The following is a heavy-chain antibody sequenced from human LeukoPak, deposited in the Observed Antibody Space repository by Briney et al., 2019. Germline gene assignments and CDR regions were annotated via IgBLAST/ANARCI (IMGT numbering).Heavy chain of an antibody. V-gene: IGHV4-4*07. CDR3: AREVPRYCSGGRCLKNAFDI. CDR2: IYTGGST. D-gene: IGHD2-15*01. CDR1: GGSISSYY. J-gene: IGHJ3*02. Sequence: SETLSLTCTVSGGSISSYYWSWIRQPAGKGLEWIGRIYTGGSTNYNPSLKSRVTMSVDTSKNQFSLKLSSVTAADTAVYYCAREVPRYCSGGRCLKNAFDIWGQGTMVTVSS.